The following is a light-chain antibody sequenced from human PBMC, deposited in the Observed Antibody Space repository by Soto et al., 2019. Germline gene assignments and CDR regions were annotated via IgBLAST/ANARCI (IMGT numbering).Light chain of an antibody. CDR1: SGHSSYA. CDR2: LNSDGSH. V-gene: IGLV4-69*01. Sequence: QSVLTQSPSASASLGASVKVTCTLSSGHSSYAIAWHQQQPEKGPRYLMKLNSDGSHSKGYGIPDRFSGSSSGAERYLTSSSLQSEDGGDYYCQTWGTGIVVFGGGTKLTVL. J-gene: IGLJ2*01. CDR3: QTWGTGIVV.